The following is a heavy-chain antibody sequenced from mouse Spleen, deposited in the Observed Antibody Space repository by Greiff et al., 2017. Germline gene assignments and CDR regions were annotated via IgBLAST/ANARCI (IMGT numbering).Heavy chain of an antibody. CDR3: ARRERLPFDY. J-gene: IGHJ2*01. V-gene: IGHV1-82*01. Sequence: LVESGPELVKPGASVKISCKASGYAFSSSWMNWVKQRPGKGLEWIGRIYPGDGDTNYNGKFKGKATLTADKSSSTAYMQLSSLTSEDSAVYFCARRERLPFDYWGQGTTLTVSS. D-gene: IGHD2-4*01. CDR2: IYPGDGDT. CDR1: GYAFSSSW.